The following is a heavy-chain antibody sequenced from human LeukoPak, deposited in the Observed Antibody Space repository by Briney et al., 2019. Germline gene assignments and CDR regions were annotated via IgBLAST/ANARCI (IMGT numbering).Heavy chain of an antibody. Sequence: GGSLRLSCAASGFTFSSYAMSWVRQAPGKGLEWVSVISGSGGNTYYADSVKGRFTISRDNSKNTLYLQMNSLRAEDTALYYCAKALPYSSGWYGGDYWGQGTLVTVSS. V-gene: IGHV3-23*01. CDR3: AKALPYSSGWYGGDY. CDR1: GFTFSSYA. D-gene: IGHD6-19*01. CDR2: ISGSGGNT. J-gene: IGHJ4*02.